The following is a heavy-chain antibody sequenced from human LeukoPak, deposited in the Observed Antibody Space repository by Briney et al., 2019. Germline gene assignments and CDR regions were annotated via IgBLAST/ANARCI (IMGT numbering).Heavy chain of an antibody. Sequence: PGRSLRLSCAASGFTFSSYGMHWVRQAPGKGLEWVAVISYDGSNKYYADSVKGRFTISRDNAKNSLYLQMNSLRAEDTAVYYCARVVAAHRYYYYYMDVWGKGTTVTVSS. CDR2: ISYDGSNK. J-gene: IGHJ6*03. CDR3: ARVVAAHRYYYYYMDV. CDR1: GFTFSSYG. D-gene: IGHD6-6*01. V-gene: IGHV3-30*03.